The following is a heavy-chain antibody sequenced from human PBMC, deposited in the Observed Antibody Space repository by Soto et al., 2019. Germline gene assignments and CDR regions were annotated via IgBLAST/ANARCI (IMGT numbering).Heavy chain of an antibody. D-gene: IGHD6-13*01. CDR3: ARDERGTFTGPSWYYFDY. CDR2: TSADNGDT. Sequence: GASVKVSCKASGYTFSHYGISWVRQAPGQGLEWMAWTSADNGDTNYAEKLQGRVTLTTDTSTGTAYMAQRSLRSDDTAVHFCARDERGTFTGPSWYYFDYWGQGTLVTVSS. J-gene: IGHJ4*02. V-gene: IGHV1-18*04. CDR1: GYTFSHYG.